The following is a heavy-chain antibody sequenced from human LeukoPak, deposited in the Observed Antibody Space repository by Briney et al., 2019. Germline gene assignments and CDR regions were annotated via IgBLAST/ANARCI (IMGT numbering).Heavy chain of an antibody. J-gene: IGHJ4*02. D-gene: IGHD6-19*01. V-gene: IGHV3-30*03. CDR2: ISYDGSNK. CDR3: AHHSSGGEGLFDY. CDR1: GFTFSSYG. Sequence: GGSLRLSCAASGFTFSSYGMHWVRQAPGKGLEWVAVISYDGSNKYYADSVKGRFTISRDNSKNTLYLQMNSLRAEDTAVYYCAHHSSGGEGLFDYWGQGTLVTVSS.